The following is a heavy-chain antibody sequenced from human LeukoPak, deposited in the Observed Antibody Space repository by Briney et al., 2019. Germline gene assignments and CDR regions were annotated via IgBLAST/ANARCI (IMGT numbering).Heavy chain of an antibody. D-gene: IGHD2-21*02. J-gene: IGHJ4*02. CDR1: GGSISSYY. CDR3: AREVPPFSVVVTAGAIDS. V-gene: IGHV4-59*12. CDR2: IYYSGST. Sequence: PSETLSLTCTVSGGSISSYYWSWIRQPPGKGLEWIGYIYYSGSTNYNPSLKSRVRTSVDTSKNQFSLKLSSVTAADTAVYYCAREVPPFSVVVTAGAIDSWGQGTLVTVSS.